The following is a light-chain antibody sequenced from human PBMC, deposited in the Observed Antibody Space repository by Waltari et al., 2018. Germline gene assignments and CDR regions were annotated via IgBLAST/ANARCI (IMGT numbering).Light chain of an antibody. J-gene: IGKJ1*01. CDR3: QKYGSLPAT. CDR1: QSISRY. Sequence: EIMLTQSPGTLSLSPGERATLSCRASQSISRYLAWYQHKPGQAPRLLIYDASSRATGIPDRFSGSGSGTVFSLTISRLEPEDFAVYYCQKYGSLPATFGQGTKVEIK. CDR2: DAS. V-gene: IGKV3-20*01.